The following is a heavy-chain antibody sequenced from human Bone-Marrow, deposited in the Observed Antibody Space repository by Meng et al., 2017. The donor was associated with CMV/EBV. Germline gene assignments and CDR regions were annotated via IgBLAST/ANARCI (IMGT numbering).Heavy chain of an antibody. J-gene: IGHJ4*02. V-gene: IGHV3-48*04. CDR2: ISASGSTI. CDR3: ARDSPPLDY. CDR1: GFTFSSYW. Sequence: GESLKISCAASGFTFSSYWMSWVRQAPGKGLEWVSYISASGSTIYYADSVKGRFTISRDNAKNSLFLQMNSLRAEDTAVYYCARDSPPLDYWGQGTPVTVYS.